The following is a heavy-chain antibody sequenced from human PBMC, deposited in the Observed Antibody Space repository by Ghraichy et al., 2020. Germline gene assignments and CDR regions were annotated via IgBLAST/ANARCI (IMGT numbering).Heavy chain of an antibody. CDR1: GGSVSSNGYY. J-gene: IGHJ4*02. V-gene: IGHV4-39*01. CDR3: ARRYSGATFDF. CDR2: IYYSGST. D-gene: IGHD1-26*01. Sequence: SETLSLTCTVSGGSVSSNGYYWGWIRQPPGKGLEWVGSIYYSGSTYYNPSLKSRVTISVDTSKNQFSLKLSSVTAADTAVYYCARRYSGATFDFWGQGTLVTVSS.